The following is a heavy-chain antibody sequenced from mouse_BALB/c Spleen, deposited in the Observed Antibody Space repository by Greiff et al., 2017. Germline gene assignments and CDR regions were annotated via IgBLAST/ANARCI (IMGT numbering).Heavy chain of an antibody. D-gene: IGHD1-1*01. CDR3: ARDYGSSSPWFAY. J-gene: IGHJ3*01. V-gene: IGHV1S137*01. Sequence: VKLMESGAELVRPGVSVKISCKGSGYTFTDYAMHWVKQSHAKSLEWIGVISTYYGDASYNQKFKGKATMTVDKSSSTAYMELARLTSEDSAIYYCARDYGSSSPWFAYWGQGTLVTVSA. CDR2: ISTYYGDA. CDR1: GYTFTDYA.